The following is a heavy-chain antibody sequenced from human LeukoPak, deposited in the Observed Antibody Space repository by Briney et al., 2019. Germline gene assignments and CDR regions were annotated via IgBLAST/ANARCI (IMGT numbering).Heavy chain of an antibody. CDR1: GFTFSSYA. J-gene: IGHJ4*02. CDR2: ISGSGGDT. V-gene: IGHV3-23*01. D-gene: IGHD2-8*01. Sequence: GGSLRLSCAASGFTFSSYAMSWVRQAPGKGLQWVSAISGSGGDTYDADFVKGRFTISRDNSKNTLYLQMNSLRAEDTAVYYCAKDTSVARYCTNDICSPFDYWGQGTLVTVSS. CDR3: AKDTSVARYCTNDICSPFDY.